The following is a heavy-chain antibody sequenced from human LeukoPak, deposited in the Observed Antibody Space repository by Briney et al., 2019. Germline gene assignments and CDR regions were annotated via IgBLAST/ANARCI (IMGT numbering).Heavy chain of an antibody. CDR1: GGSISSYY. CDR2: IHYAGST. J-gene: IGHJ6*03. V-gene: IGHV4-59*01. D-gene: IGHD3-10*01. Sequence: SETLSLTCTVSGGSISSYYWSWIRQPPRKGLEWIGYIHYAGSTNYNPSLKSRVTISVDTSKNQFSLKLSSVTAVDTAVYYCARVEEGYGSGRRENYYYYYYMDVWGKGTTVTISS. CDR3: ARVEEGYGSGRRENYYYYYYMDV.